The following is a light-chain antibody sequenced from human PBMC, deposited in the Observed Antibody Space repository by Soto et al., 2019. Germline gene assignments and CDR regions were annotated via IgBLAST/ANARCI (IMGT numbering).Light chain of an antibody. J-gene: IGKJ1*01. CDR3: QQFDTSLWT. CDR1: QSVSTKN. Sequence: EIVLTQSPGTWSLSPGERATLSWRASQSVSTKNLAWYQQRPGQAPRLVMYGASARAAGIPDRFSGSGSGTDFTLTISRLENEDFAVYYGQQFDTSLWTFGQGTKVDIK. V-gene: IGKV3-20*01. CDR2: GAS.